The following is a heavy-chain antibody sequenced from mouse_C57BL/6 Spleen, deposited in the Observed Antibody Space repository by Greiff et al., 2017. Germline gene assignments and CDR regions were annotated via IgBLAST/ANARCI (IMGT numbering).Heavy chain of an antibody. Sequence: EVQGVESGGGLVKPGGSLKLSCAASGFTFSSYAMSWVRQTPEKRLEWVATISDGGSYTYYPDNVKGRFTISRDNAKNNLYLQMSHLKSEDTAMYYGAREDYYGSSPYWYFDVWGTRTTVTVSS. CDR2: ISDGGSYT. J-gene: IGHJ1*03. CDR1: GFTFSSYA. V-gene: IGHV5-4*01. CDR3: AREDYYGSSPYWYFDV. D-gene: IGHD1-1*01.